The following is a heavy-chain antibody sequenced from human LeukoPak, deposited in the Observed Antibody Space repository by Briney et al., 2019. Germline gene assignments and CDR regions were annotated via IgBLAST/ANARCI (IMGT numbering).Heavy chain of an antibody. CDR3: AREFGGNSERGIYYYYMDV. D-gene: IGHD4-23*01. J-gene: IGHJ6*03. CDR2: INWNGGST. CDR1: GFTFGDYG. Sequence: GGSVRLSCGASGFTFGDYGMRWVRHAPGKGLEWVSGINWNGGSTVYADSVKGRFTISRDNAKNSLYLQMNSLRAEDTALYYCAREFGGNSERGIYYYYMDVWGKGTTVTVSS. V-gene: IGHV3-20*04.